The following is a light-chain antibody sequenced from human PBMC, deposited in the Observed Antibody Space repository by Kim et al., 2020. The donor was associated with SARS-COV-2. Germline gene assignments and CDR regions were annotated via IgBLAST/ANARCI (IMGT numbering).Light chain of an antibody. J-gene: IGKJ2*01. CDR1: QSVRSY. CDR2: GAS. Sequence: EIVLTQSPGILSLSPGESATLSCRASQSVRSYLAWYQQKPGQAPRLLIYGASSRATGIPDRFSGSGSGTDFTLTVSRLEPEDFALYYCQHHSSSPYTFGQGTKLEI. CDR3: QHHSSSPYT. V-gene: IGKV3-20*01.